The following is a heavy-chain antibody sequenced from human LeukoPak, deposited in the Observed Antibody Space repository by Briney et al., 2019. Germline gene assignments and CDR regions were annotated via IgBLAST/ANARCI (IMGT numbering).Heavy chain of an antibody. CDR3: ARDFRYFDWLPFDY. Sequence: SETLSLTCTVSGGSISSYFCSWIRQPPGKGLEWIGYIYYSGSTNYNPSLKSRVTISIDTSKNQFSLKLTSVTAADTAVYYCARDFRYFDWLPFDYWGQGTLVTVSS. V-gene: IGHV4-59*01. CDR2: IYYSGST. CDR1: GGSISSYF. J-gene: IGHJ4*02. D-gene: IGHD3-9*01.